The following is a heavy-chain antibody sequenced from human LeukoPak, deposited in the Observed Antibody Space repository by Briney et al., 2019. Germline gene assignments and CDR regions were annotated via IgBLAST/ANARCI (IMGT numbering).Heavy chain of an antibody. CDR1: GFTLSINA. CDR3: AKDRYGADY. D-gene: IGHD4/OR15-4a*01. Sequence: PGGSLRLSCAASGFTLSINAMSWVRQAPGKGLEWVSGISGSGGSTYYADSVKGRFTISRDNSKNTLYLQMNSLRAEDTAVYYCAKDRYGADYWGQGTLVTVSS. J-gene: IGHJ4*02. CDR2: ISGSGGST. V-gene: IGHV3-23*01.